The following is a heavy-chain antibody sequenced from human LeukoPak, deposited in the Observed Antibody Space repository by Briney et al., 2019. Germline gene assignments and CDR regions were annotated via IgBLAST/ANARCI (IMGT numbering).Heavy chain of an antibody. J-gene: IGHJ4*02. CDR2: IIPIFGTA. CDR1: GGTFSSYA. V-gene: IGHV1-69*13. CDR3: AMPDTAMVRPYYFDY. Sequence: SVKVSCKASGGTFSSYATSWVRQAPGQGLEWMGGIIPIFGTANYAQKFQGRVTITADESTSTAYMELSSLRSEDTAVYYCAMPDTAMVRPYYFDYWGQGTLVTVSS. D-gene: IGHD5-18*01.